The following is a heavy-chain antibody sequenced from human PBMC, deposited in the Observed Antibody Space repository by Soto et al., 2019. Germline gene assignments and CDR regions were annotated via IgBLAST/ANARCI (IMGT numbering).Heavy chain of an antibody. J-gene: IGHJ1*01. CDR3: VQYQQYYQG. CDR2: IYYSGST. V-gene: IGHV4-59*08. D-gene: IGHD2-15*01. Sequence: SETLSLTCNVSGGSLDNCFWSWIRQPPGKGPEWIGYIYYSGSTDYNPSLKSRVTMSVDTSKSQFSLKLTSVTAADTAVYYCVQYQQYYQGWGQGTLVTVSS. CDR1: GGSLDNCF.